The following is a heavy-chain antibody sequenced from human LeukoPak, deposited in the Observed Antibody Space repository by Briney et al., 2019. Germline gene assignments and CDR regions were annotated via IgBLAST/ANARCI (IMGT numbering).Heavy chain of an antibody. V-gene: IGHV3-23*01. CDR2: ISGSGGST. Sequence: GGSLRLSCAASGFTFSSYAMSWVRQAPGKGLEWVSGISGSGGSTDYADSVKGRFTISRDNSKNTLYLQMNSLRAEDMAVYYCAKGITMVRGVIHYWGQGTLVTVSS. CDR1: GFTFSSYA. CDR3: AKGITMVRGVIHY. J-gene: IGHJ4*02. D-gene: IGHD3-10*01.